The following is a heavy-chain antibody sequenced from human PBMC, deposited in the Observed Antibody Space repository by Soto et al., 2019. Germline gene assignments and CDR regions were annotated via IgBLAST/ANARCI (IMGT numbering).Heavy chain of an antibody. V-gene: IGHV4-4*02. CDR2: IYHSGST. J-gene: IGHJ5*02. CDR1: GGSISSSNW. CDR3: ARNGDCTRPGCFVGWFDP. D-gene: IGHD2-8*01. Sequence: PSETLSLTCAVSGGSISSSNWWSWVRQPPGKGLEWIGEIYHSGSTNYNPSLKSRVTISVDKSKNQFSLDLNSVTAADTAMYYFARNGDCTRPGCFVGWFDPWGPETLVTVSS.